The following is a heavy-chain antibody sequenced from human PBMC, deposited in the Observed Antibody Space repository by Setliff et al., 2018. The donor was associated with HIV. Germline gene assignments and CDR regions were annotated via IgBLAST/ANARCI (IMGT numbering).Heavy chain of an antibody. CDR2: ISTSSTYT. CDR3: ARDGDYGDDDWFDP. V-gene: IGHV3-21*06. CDR1: GFNFRGYN. Sequence: GSLRLSCAVSGFNFRGYNMNWVRQAPGKGLEWVSSISTSSTYTYYADSVKGRFIISRDNAKNSLYLQMNSLRAEDTAVYYCARDGDYGDDDWFDPWGQGTLVTVSS. J-gene: IGHJ5*02. D-gene: IGHD4-17*01.